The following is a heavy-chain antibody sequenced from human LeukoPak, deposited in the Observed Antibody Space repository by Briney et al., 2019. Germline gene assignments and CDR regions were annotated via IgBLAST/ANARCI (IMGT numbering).Heavy chain of an antibody. CDR2: ISGSGGST. D-gene: IGHD3-9*01. Sequence: GGSLRLSCAASGFTFSSYAMSWVRQAPGKGLEWVSAISGSGGSTYYADSVKGRFTISRDNSKNTLYPQMNSLRAEDTAVYYCASLLRYFDRSNWFDPWGQGTLVTVSS. CDR3: ASLLRYFDRSNWFDP. J-gene: IGHJ5*02. V-gene: IGHV3-23*01. CDR1: GFTFSSYA.